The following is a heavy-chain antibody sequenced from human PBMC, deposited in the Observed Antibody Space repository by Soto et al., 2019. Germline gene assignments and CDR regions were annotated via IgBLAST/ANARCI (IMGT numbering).Heavy chain of an antibody. D-gene: IGHD6-19*01. CDR1: GGSSISGDYY. CDR3: ARHERDSSGWYYFDY. V-gene: IGHV4-30-4*01. CDR2: IYYSGST. Sequence: PSETLSLTCTVSGGSSISGDYYWSWIRQPPGKGLEWIGYIYYSGSTYYNPSLKSRVTISVDTSKNQFSLKLSSVTAADTAVYYCARHERDSSGWYYFDYWGQGTLVTSPQ. J-gene: IGHJ4*02.